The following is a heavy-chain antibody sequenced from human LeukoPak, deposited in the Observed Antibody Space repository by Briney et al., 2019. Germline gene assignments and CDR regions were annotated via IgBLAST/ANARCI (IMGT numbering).Heavy chain of an antibody. V-gene: IGHV3-48*04. Sequence: PGGSLRLSCAASGFTFSSYSMNWVRQAPGKGLEWASHIGRGIRYADSVKGRFTISRDNAKNSVYLQMNSLRAEDTAVYYCARDAPAGEKPEYFFDYWGQGTLVTVSS. CDR2: IGRGIR. CDR1: GFTFSSYS. J-gene: IGHJ4*02. CDR3: ARDAPAGEKPEYFFDY.